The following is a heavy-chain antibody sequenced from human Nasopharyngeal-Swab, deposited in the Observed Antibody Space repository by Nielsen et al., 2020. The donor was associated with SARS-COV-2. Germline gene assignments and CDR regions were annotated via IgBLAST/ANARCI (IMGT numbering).Heavy chain of an antibody. CDR1: GGSVTSNW. D-gene: IGHD3-22*01. V-gene: IGHV5-51*01. J-gene: IGHJ6*03. CDR2: IYPGDSDT. Sequence: GESLKISCKGSGGSVTSNWIGWGRQKPGKGQERMGIIYPGDSDTRYSPSIQGQVTISADKSISTAYLQWSSLKASDSAMYYCARFTPYDSSGYYSLYYYYMDVWGKGTTVTVSS. CDR3: ARFTPYDSSGYYSLYYYYMDV.